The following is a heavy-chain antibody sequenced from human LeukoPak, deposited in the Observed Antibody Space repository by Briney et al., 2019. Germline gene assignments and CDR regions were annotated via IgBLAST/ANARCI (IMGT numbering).Heavy chain of an antibody. J-gene: IGHJ3*01. V-gene: IGHV3-7*01. CDR3: ARILPGAVGDVLDL. D-gene: IGHD6-19*01. CDR2: ISQDGRFK. CDR1: GFTFSTYW. Sequence: PGGSLRLSCAASGFTFSTYWMNWVRRAPGKALEWVANISQDGRFKYSVASVQGRFTISRDNAQNALYLEMNSLRAEDTAVYYRARILPGAVGDVLDLWGQGTMVTVTS.